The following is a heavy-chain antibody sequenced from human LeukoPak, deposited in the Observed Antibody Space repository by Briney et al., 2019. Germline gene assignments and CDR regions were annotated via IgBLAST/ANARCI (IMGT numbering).Heavy chain of an antibody. CDR3: ARDWGRGATYFDH. CDR2: ISSSSSYI. V-gene: IGHV3-21*01. D-gene: IGHD1-26*01. J-gene: IGHJ4*02. Sequence: GGSLRLSCAASGFTFSSYSMNWVRQAPGKGLEWVSSISSSSSYIYYADSVKGRFTISRDNAKNSLYLQMNSLRAEDTAVYYCARDWGRGATYFDHWGQGTLVTVSS. CDR1: GFTFSSYS.